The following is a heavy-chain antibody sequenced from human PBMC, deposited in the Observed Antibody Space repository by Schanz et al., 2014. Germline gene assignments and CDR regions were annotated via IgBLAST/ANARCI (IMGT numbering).Heavy chain of an antibody. D-gene: IGHD3-3*02. CDR1: GFKFENYA. V-gene: IGHV3-23*04. CDR2: LDRSGGKT. CDR3: ARDKDVISTHFYSPFYFYDMDV. Sequence: EVQLVESGGNLVQPGGSLSLSCAASGFKFENYAMNWVRQAPGKGLEWVSSLDRSGGKTYYADSVTGRFTISRDNSKKTLYLQMSSLPAEDTAVYYCARDKDVISTHFYSPFYFYDMDVWGQGTTVTVS. J-gene: IGHJ6*02.